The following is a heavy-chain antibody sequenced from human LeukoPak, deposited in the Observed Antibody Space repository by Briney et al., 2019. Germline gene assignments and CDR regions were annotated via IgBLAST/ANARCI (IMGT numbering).Heavy chain of an antibody. CDR2: INPNSGGT. J-gene: IGHJ4*02. CDR3: ATLYSSGWYYFDY. V-gene: IGHV1-2*02. D-gene: IGHD6-19*01. CDR1: GYTFTGYY. Sequence: GASVKVSCKASGYTFTGYYMHWVRQAPGQGLEWMGWINPNSGGTNYAQKFQGRVTMTEDTSTDTAYMELSSLRSEDTAVYYCATLYSSGWYYFDYWGQGTLVTVSS.